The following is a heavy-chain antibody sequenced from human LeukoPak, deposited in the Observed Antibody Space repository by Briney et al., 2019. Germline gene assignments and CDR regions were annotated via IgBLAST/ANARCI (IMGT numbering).Heavy chain of an antibody. D-gene: IGHD4-17*01. V-gene: IGHV3-7*01. CDR1: GFTFRSYW. J-gene: IGHJ4*02. Sequence: GGSLRLSCAASGFTFRSYWMSWVRQAPGKGLEWVANIKQDGFEKYYVDSVKGRFTISRDNAKNSLYLQMNSLRAEDTAVYYCARVGSDYGDAIDYWGQGTLVTVS. CDR2: IKQDGFEK. CDR3: ARVGSDYGDAIDY.